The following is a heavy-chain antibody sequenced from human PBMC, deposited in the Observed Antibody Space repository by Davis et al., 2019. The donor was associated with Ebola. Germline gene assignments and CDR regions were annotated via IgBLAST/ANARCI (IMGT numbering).Heavy chain of an antibody. Sequence: PGGSLRLSCAASGFTFSNYAMTWVRQAPGKGLEWVSGITGSDGSIYCADSVKGRFTISRDNAKSLLFLQMNSLRAEDTAVYYCAKGLDFWSGYPIWGQGTTVTVSS. D-gene: IGHD3-3*01. CDR3: AKGLDFWSGYPI. CDR1: GFTFSNYA. V-gene: IGHV3-23*01. CDR2: ITGSDGSI. J-gene: IGHJ6*02.